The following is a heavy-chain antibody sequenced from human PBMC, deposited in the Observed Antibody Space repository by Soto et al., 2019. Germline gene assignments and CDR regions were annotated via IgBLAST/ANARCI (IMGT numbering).Heavy chain of an antibody. CDR1: SDSISNSNW. CDR3: ARGHYGDDFDY. J-gene: IGHJ4*02. D-gene: IGHD4-17*01. CDR2: IYHSGST. Sequence: SETLSLTCAVSSDSISNSNWWSWVRQAPGMGLEWIGEIYHSGSTYYNPSLKSRVTISVDKSKNQFSLKLSSVTAADTAVYYCARGHYGDDFDYWGQGTLVTVSS. V-gene: IGHV4-4*02.